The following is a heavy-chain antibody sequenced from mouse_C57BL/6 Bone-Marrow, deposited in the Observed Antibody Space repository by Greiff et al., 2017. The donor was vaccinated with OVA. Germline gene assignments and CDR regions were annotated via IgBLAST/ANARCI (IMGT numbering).Heavy chain of an antibody. CDR1: GYSITSGYY. J-gene: IGHJ2*01. V-gene: IGHV3-6*01. CDR2: ISYDGSN. CDR3: ASLQDFDY. Sequence: EVQLQQSGPGLVKPSQSLSLTCSVTGYSITSGYYWNWIRQFPGNKLEWMGYISYDGSNNYNPSLKNRISITRDTSKNQFFLKLNSVTTEDTATYYCASLQDFDYWGKGTTLTVSS.